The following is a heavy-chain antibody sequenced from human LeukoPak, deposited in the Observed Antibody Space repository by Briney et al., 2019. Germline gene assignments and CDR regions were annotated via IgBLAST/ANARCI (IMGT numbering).Heavy chain of an antibody. CDR1: GYSFTSYW. Sequence: GESLKISCKGSGYSFTSYWIGWVRQVPGKGLGWMGIIYPADSHTRYSPSFQGQVTISADKSIITAYLQWSSLKASDTAMYYCARLDYYDSSGPHDFDYWGQGTLVTVSS. V-gene: IGHV5-51*01. CDR2: IYPADSHT. J-gene: IGHJ4*02. D-gene: IGHD3-22*01. CDR3: ARLDYYDSSGPHDFDY.